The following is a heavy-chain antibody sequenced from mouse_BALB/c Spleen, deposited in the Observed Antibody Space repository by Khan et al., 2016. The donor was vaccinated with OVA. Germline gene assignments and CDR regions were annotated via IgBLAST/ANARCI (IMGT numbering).Heavy chain of an antibody. J-gene: IGHJ3*01. Sequence: EVELVESGGDLVKPGGSLKLSCAASGFTFSTYGMSWVRQTPDKRLEWVATISSGGSYTYYPDSVKGRFTISRDNAKNTLYLQRSSLKSEDTAMYYCARLAYYYGSEGFDYWGQGTLVTVSA. D-gene: IGHD1-1*01. CDR3: ARLAYYYGSEGFDY. CDR1: GFTFSTYG. V-gene: IGHV5-6*01. CDR2: ISSGGSYT.